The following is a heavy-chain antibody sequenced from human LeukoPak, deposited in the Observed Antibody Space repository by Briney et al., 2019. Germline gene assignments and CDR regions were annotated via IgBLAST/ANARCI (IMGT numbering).Heavy chain of an antibody. CDR3: AKGGPTVLDAFDM. CDR2: ITSTGSST. D-gene: IGHD4-17*01. Sequence: GGSLRLSCAASGFTFSSFAMNWVRQAPGKGLEWVSTITSTGSSTDYPDSVKGRFTMSRDNSKNTMWLQMNSLRADDTAIYYCAKGGPTVLDAFDMWGQGRMVTVSS. V-gene: IGHV3-23*01. J-gene: IGHJ3*02. CDR1: GFTFSSFA.